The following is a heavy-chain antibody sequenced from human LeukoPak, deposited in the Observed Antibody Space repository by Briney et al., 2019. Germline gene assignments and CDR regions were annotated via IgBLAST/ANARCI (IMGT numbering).Heavy chain of an antibody. CDR1: GGTLSSYA. CDR2: FIPIGGTT. CDR3: ARDRGGYSYGYGGFDP. D-gene: IGHD5-18*01. Sequence: SVKVSCKASGGTLSSYAISWVREAPGDRLEWRWGFIPIGGTTNYAQKFQGRVTMTTDESTSTAYMELSSLRSEDTAVYYCARDRGGYSYGYGGFDPWGQGTLVTVSS. J-gene: IGHJ5*02. V-gene: IGHV1-69*05.